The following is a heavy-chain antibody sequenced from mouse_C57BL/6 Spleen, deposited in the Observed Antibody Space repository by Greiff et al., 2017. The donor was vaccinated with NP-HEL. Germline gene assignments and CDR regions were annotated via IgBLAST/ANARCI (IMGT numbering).Heavy chain of an antibody. CDR2: IDPSDSET. D-gene: IGHD1-1*01. CDR3: ARGFYYYGSSIFAY. CDR1: GYTFTSYW. V-gene: IGHV1-52*01. Sequence: QVQLKQPGAELVRPGSSVKLSCKASGYTFTSYWMHWVKQRPIQGLEWIGNIDPSDSETHYNQKFKDKATLTVDKSSSTAYMQLSSLTSEDSAVYYCARGFYYYGSSIFAYWGQGTLVTVSA. J-gene: IGHJ3*01.